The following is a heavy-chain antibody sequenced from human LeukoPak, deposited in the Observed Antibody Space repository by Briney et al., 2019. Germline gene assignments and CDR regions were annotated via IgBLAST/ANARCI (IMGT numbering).Heavy chain of an antibody. Sequence: GGSLRLSCAASGFTFSSYEMNWVRQAPGKGLEWVSYISFSGSTIYYADSVKGRFTISRDNAKNSLYVQMNSLRAEDTAVYYCARGGYYDSSGYYYVGYFHHWGQGTLVTVCS. V-gene: IGHV3-48*03. CDR3: ARGGYYDSSGYYYVGYFHH. J-gene: IGHJ1*01. D-gene: IGHD3-22*01. CDR1: GFTFSSYE. CDR2: ISFSGSTI.